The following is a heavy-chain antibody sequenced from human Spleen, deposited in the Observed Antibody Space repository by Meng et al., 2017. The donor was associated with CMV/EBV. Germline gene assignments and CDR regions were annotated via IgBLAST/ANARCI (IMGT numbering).Heavy chain of an antibody. J-gene: IGHJ3*02. CDR1: GFTFSNYA. Sequence: GGSLRLSCAASGFTFSNYAMTWVRQAPGKGLEWVPGISGSTGSTFYGDSVKGRFTVSRDNSKNTLYLQMNSLRAEDTAVYYCAKSRDYFSMGAFDIWGQGTMVTVSS. CDR3: AKSRDYFSMGAFDI. V-gene: IGHV3-23*01. CDR2: ISGSTGST. D-gene: IGHD2/OR15-2a*01.